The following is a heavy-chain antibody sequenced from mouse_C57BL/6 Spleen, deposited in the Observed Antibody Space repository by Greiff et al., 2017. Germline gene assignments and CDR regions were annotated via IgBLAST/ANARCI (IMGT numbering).Heavy chain of an antibody. J-gene: IGHJ1*03. CDR2: IWTGGGT. CDR1: GFSLTSYA. Sequence: QVQLKESGPGLVAPSQSLSITCTVSGFSLTSYAISWVRQPPGKGLEWLGVIWTGGGTNYNSALKSRLSTSKDNSKSQVFLTMTSLQTDDTARYYCDNAYYYGSSSYFDVWGTGTTVTVSS. D-gene: IGHD1-1*01. V-gene: IGHV2-9-1*01. CDR3: DNAYYYGSSSYFDV.